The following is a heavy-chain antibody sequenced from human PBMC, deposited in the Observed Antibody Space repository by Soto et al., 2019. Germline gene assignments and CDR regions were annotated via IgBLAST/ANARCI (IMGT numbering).Heavy chain of an antibody. Sequence: ASVKVSCKASGYTFTGYYMHWVRQAPGQGLEWMGWINPNSGGTNYAQKFQGRVTMTRDTSISTAYTELSRLRSDDTAVYYCAREGGGSSSNYYYGMDVWGQGTTVTVSS. V-gene: IGHV1-2*02. D-gene: IGHD6-6*01. CDR1: GYTFTGYY. J-gene: IGHJ6*02. CDR3: AREGGGSSSNYYYGMDV. CDR2: INPNSGGT.